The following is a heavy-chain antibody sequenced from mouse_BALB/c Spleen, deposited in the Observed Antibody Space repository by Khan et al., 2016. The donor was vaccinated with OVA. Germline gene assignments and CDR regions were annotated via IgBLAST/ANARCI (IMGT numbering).Heavy chain of an antibody. Sequence: QVQLQQSGAERAKPGASVKMSCKASGYTFTTYWMHWVKQRPGQGLEWIGYINPTSGYTDYNEKFKARATLSADKSSSTAYMQLSSLTSEDSAGYYCTRDRIDYWGQGTTLTVSS. CDR1: GYTFTTYW. V-gene: IGHV1-7*01. CDR3: TRDRIDY. CDR2: INPTSGYT. J-gene: IGHJ2*01.